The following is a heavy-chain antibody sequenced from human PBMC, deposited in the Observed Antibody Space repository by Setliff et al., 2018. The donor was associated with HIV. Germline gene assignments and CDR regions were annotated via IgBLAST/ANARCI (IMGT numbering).Heavy chain of an antibody. V-gene: IGHV1-2*06. D-gene: IGHD3-22*01. J-gene: IGHJ3*01. Sequence: GASVNVSCKASGYTFTAYYIHWVRQAPGHGLQLMGRIEPSSGGTNYIQKFQGRVTITRDTSIYTVYMELTGLTADDTAVDYCARQDHSSVNSGSLYAFDVRGQGTMVTVSS. CDR1: GYTFTAYY. CDR2: IEPSSGGT. CDR3: ARQDHSSVNSGSLYAFDV.